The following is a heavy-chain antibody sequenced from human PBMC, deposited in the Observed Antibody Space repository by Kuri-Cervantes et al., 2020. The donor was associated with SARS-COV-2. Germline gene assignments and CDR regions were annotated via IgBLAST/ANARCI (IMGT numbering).Heavy chain of an antibody. CDR2: IIPIFGTE. Sequence: SVKVSCKASGGAFSSYAISWVRQAPGQGLEWMGGIIPIFGTENYEQKFQGRVTITANESTSTAYMEMSSLRSEDTAVYYCAGVMCSGGSFYSYYYYYMDVWGKGTTVTVSS. J-gene: IGHJ6*03. CDR3: AGVMCSGGSFYSYYYYYMDV. D-gene: IGHD2-15*01. CDR1: GGAFSSYA. V-gene: IGHV1-69*13.